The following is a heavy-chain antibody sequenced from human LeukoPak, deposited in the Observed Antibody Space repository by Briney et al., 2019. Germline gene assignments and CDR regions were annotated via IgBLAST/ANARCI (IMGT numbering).Heavy chain of an antibody. CDR1: GGSISSYY. J-gene: IGHJ4*02. V-gene: IGHV4-59*01. CDR3: ARGGIPGFDY. CDR2: IYYSGST. D-gene: IGHD3-16*01. Sequence: SETLSLTCTVSGGSISSYYWSWIRQPPGKGLEWIGYIYYSGSTNYNPSLKSRVNISVDTSKTQFSLKLSSVTAADTAVYYCARGGIPGFDYWGQGTLVTVSS.